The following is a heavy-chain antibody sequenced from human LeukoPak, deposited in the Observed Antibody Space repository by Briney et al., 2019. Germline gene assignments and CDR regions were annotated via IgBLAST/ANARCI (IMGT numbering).Heavy chain of an antibody. CDR3: TTRSPYSYGHGWFDP. CDR1: GFTFSNAW. J-gene: IGHJ5*02. CDR2: IKSKTDGGTT. V-gene: IGHV3-15*01. Sequence: GGSLRLSCAASGFTFSNAWMSWVRQAPGKGLEWVGLIKSKTDGGTTDYAAPVKGRFTISRDDSKNTLYLQMNSLKTEDTAVYYCTTRSPYSYGHGWFDPWGQGTLVTVSS. D-gene: IGHD5-18*01.